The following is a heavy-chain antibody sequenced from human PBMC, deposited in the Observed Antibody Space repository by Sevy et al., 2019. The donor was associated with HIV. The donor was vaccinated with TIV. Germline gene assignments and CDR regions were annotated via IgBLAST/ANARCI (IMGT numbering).Heavy chain of an antibody. D-gene: IGHD6-13*01. V-gene: IGHV3-48*03. CDR3: ARGRTGYSSSWYQYYYYMEV. Sequence: GGSLRLSCAASGFTFSSYEMNWVRQAPGKGLEWVSYISSSGNTIYYADSVKGRFTISRDNAKNSLYLQMNSLRAEDTAVYYCARGRTGYSSSWYQYYYYMEVWGKGTTVTVSS. CDR2: ISSSGNTI. J-gene: IGHJ6*03. CDR1: GFTFSSYE.